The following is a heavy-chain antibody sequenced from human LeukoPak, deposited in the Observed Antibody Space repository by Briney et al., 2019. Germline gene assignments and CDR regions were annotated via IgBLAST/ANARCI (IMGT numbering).Heavy chain of an antibody. V-gene: IGHV3-11*01. CDR1: GFTFSDYY. J-gene: IGHJ5*02. CDR3: AKDRGSSSGWFP. Sequence: GGSLRLSCAASGFTFSDYYMSWIRQAPGRGLEWVSYISSSGSPISYADSVKGRSTISRDNTKNSLYLQMNSLRAEDTAVYYCAKDRGSSSGWFPWGQGTLVTVSS. D-gene: IGHD6-19*01. CDR2: ISSSGSPI.